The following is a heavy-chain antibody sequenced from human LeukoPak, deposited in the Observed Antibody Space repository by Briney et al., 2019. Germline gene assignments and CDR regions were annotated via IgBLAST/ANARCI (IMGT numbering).Heavy chain of an antibody. CDR2: ISWNSGSI. J-gene: IGHJ3*02. V-gene: IGHV3-9*01. CDR1: GFTFDGYA. D-gene: IGHD4/OR15-4a*01. CDR3: AKDTGSWYYDAFDI. Sequence: PGRSLRLSCAASGFTFDGYAMHWVRQAPGKGLEWVSGISWNSGSIGYADSVKGRFTISRDNAKNSLYLQMNSLRAEDTALYYCAKDTGSWYYDAFDIWGQGTMVTVSS.